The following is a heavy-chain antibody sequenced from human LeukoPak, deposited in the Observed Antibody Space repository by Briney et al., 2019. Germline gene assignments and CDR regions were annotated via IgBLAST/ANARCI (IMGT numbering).Heavy chain of an antibody. J-gene: IGHJ4*02. Sequence: GGCLRLSCAASGFTFSSYSMNWVRQAPGKGLEWVSSISSSSSYIYYADSVKGRFTISRDNAKNSLYLQMNSLRAEDTAVYYCARDAPTTMEYYFDYWGQGTLVTVS. V-gene: IGHV3-21*04. CDR2: ISSSSSYI. CDR3: ARDAPTTMEYYFDY. D-gene: IGHD4-11*01. CDR1: GFTFSSYS.